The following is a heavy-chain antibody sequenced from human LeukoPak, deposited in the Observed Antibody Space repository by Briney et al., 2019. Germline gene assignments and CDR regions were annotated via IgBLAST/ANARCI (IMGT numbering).Heavy chain of an antibody. Sequence: QSGGSLRLSCAAYGLTFNIHVMNWVRQAPGKGLEWVSGISASGGSPYYADPVKGRFTISRDNSKNTLYLQMNSLRVEDTAVYYCAKGSPRGYYGSGTYLFYFNYWGQGTLVTVSS. CDR1: GLTFNIHV. D-gene: IGHD3-10*01. CDR2: ISASGGSP. J-gene: IGHJ4*02. CDR3: AKGSPRGYYGSGTYLFYFNY. V-gene: IGHV3-23*01.